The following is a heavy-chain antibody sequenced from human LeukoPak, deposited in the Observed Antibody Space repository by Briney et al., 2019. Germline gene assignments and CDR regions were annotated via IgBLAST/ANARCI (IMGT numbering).Heavy chain of an antibody. D-gene: IGHD3-22*01. V-gene: IGHV4-30-2*01. J-gene: IGHJ3*02. CDR3: AREGDYYDSSGYSAAPNAFDI. CDR1: GGSISSGGYS. CDR2: IYHSGST. Sequence: SETLSLTCAVSGGSISSGGYSWSWIRQPPGKGLEWIGYIYHSGSTYYNPSLKSRVTISVDRSKNQFSLKLSSVTAADTAVYYCAREGDYYDSSGYSAAPNAFDIWGQGTMVTVSS.